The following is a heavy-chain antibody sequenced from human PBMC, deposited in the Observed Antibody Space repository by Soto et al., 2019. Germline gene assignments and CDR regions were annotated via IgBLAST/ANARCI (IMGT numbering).Heavy chain of an antibody. CDR1: GYTFTSYA. J-gene: IGHJ6*02. CDR2: INAGNGNT. V-gene: IGHV1-3*01. D-gene: IGHD6-6*01. CDR3: ARKQILEYINSYDCEYGIDA. Sequence: GASVKVSCKASGYTFTSYAMHWVRQAPGQRLEWMGWINAGNGNTKYSQKFQGRVTITRDTSASTAYMELSSLRSEDTAVYYCARKQILEYINSYDCEYGIDAWGQGTTVTVSS.